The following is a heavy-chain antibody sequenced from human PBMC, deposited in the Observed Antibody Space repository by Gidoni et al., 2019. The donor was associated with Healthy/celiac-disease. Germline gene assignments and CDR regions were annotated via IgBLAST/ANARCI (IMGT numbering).Heavy chain of an antibody. CDR3: AKGSSGGGVYYYGMDV. Sequence: EVQLVESGGGLVQPGRSLRLSCAASGFTFDDYAMHWVRQAPGKGLEWVSGISWNSGSIGYADSVKGRFTISRDNAKNSLYLQMNSLRAEDTALYYCAKGSSGGGVYYYGMDVWGQGTTVTVSS. D-gene: IGHD6-6*01. V-gene: IGHV3-9*01. CDR2: ISWNSGSI. J-gene: IGHJ6*02. CDR1: GFTFDDYA.